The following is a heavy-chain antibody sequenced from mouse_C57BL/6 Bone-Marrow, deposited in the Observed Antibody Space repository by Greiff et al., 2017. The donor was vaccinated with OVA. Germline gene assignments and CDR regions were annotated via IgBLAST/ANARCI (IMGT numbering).Heavy chain of an antibody. CDR2: IYPGSGST. CDR1: GYTFTSYW. J-gene: IGHJ3*01. Sequence: QVQLKQPGAELVKPGASVKMSCKASGYTFTSYWITWVKQRPGQGLEWIGDIYPGSGSTNYNEKFKSKATLTVDTSSSTAYMQLSSLTSEDSAVYYCARYRYYGAWFAYWGQGTLVTVSA. CDR3: ARYRYYGAWFAY. D-gene: IGHD1-1*01. V-gene: IGHV1-55*01.